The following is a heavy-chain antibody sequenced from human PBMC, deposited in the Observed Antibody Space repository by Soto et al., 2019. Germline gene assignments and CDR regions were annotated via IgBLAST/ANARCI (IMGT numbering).Heavy chain of an antibody. CDR1: GYTFTSYG. CDR2: ISAYNGNT. D-gene: IGHD3-10*01. CDR3: AREETRFGELAGHWFDP. J-gene: IGHJ5*02. Sequence: QVQLEQSGAEVKKPGASVKVSCKASGYTFTSYGISWLRQAPGQGLEWMGWISAYNGNTNYAQKLQGRVTMTTDTSTSTAYMELRSLRSDDTAVYYCAREETRFGELAGHWFDPWGQGTLVTVSS. V-gene: IGHV1-18*01.